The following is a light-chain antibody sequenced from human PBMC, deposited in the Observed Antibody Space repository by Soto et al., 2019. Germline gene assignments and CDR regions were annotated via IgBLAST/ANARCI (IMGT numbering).Light chain of an antibody. V-gene: IGLV1-44*01. CDR3: AAWDDNLGILV. J-gene: IGLJ2*01. CDR2: GNH. Sequence: QSVLTQPPSASGTPGQRVTISCSGSSSNIGSNPVNWYQQLPGTAPKLLIYGNHQRPSGVPDRFSGSKSVTSASLAISGLQSEDEADYYCAAWDDNLGILVFGGGTKLTVL. CDR1: SSNIGSNP.